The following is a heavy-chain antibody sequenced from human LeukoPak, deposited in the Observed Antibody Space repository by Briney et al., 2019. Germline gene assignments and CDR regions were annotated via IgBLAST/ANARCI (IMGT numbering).Heavy chain of an antibody. J-gene: IGHJ4*02. CDR1: GFTFTNYA. D-gene: IGHD3-10*02. V-gene: IGHV3-30*18. CDR3: VKGLVETTMSYSVDY. CDR2: ISSDGREN. Sequence: GRSLRLSCAASGFTFTNYAMHWVRQTPGKGLQWVGLISSDGRENIYADPVKGRFTVSRDNSKNTLYLQMNSLRPEDTAVYYCVKGLVETTMSYSVDYWGQGALVTVSS.